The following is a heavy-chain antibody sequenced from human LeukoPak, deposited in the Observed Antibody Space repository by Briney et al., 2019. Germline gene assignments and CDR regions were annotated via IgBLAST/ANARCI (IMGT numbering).Heavy chain of an antibody. J-gene: IGHJ3*02. D-gene: IGHD6-13*01. CDR1: GGSISSYY. V-gene: IGHV4-59*01. CDR2: IYFSGST. CDR3: ARGNRPAAKDAFDI. Sequence: SETLSLTCTVSGGSISSYYWSWIRQPPGKGLEWIGYIYFSGSTNYNPSLKSRVTISVDTSKNQFSLKLSFVTAADTAVYYCARGNRPAAKDAFDIWGQGTMVTVSS.